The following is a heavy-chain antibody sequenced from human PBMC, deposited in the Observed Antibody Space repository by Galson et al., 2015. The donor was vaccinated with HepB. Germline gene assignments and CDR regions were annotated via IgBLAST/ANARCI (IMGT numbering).Heavy chain of an antibody. CDR1: GFHFSSYA. CDR2: IFGSGDNV. Sequence: SLRLYCAAYGFHFSSYAMSWVRQAPGKGLEWVSTIFGSGDNVYYGDSVRGRVTISRDNSKNTLYLQMNSLRAEDKAVYHCAKKGGYCLDARCYRVDVWGQGATVTVSS. J-gene: IGHJ6*02. D-gene: IGHD2-15*01. V-gene: IGHV3-23*01. CDR3: AKKGGYCLDARCYRVDV.